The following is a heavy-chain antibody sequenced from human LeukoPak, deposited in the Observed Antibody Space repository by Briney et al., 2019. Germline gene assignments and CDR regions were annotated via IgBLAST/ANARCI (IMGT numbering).Heavy chain of an antibody. CDR2: INPSGGGT. CDR3: SRARWYGGAFDI. Sequence: APVKLSCKASGYTFTTYYMHWVRQAPGQGLEWMGIINPSGGGTTYAQKFQGRVTMTSDTSANTVYMQLSSLRSEDTAIYYCSRARWYGGAFDIWGQGTMVTVSS. D-gene: IGHD6-13*01. CDR1: GYTFTTYY. J-gene: IGHJ3*02. V-gene: IGHV1-46*03.